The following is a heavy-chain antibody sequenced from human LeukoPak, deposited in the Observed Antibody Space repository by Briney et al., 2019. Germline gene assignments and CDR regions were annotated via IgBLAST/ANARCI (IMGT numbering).Heavy chain of an antibody. CDR2: IYYSGST. Sequence: SETLSLTCTVSGGSISSGDYYWSWIRQPPGKGLEWIGYIYYSGSTYYNPSLKSRVTISVDTSKNQFSLKLSSVTAADTVVYYCARGSNYYDSSGYYIPDFDYWGQGTLVTVSS. J-gene: IGHJ4*02. D-gene: IGHD3-22*01. CDR1: GGSISSGDYY. V-gene: IGHV4-30-4*08. CDR3: ARGSNYYDSSGYYIPDFDY.